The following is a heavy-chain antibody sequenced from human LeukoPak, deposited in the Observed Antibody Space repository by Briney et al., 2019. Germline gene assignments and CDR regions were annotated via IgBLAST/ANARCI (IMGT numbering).Heavy chain of an antibody. CDR2: IRYDAANQ. V-gene: IGHV3-30*02. J-gene: IGHJ4*02. CDR3: AKDIAVSDSYFDY. Sequence: GGSLRLSCGASGFDFSNNGMHWVRQAPGKGMEWVAFIRYDAANQYYADSVKGRFTISRDNSKNTLYLEMDSLRSEDTAIYHCAKDIAVSDSYFDYWGQGTLVTVTS. D-gene: IGHD6-19*01. CDR1: GFDFSNNG.